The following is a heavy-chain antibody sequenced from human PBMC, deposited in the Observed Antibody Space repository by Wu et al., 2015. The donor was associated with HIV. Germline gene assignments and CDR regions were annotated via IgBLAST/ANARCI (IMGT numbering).Heavy chain of an antibody. CDR1: GYTFTSYY. CDR3: ARGDSPXITMVRGVIKGDNWFDP. J-gene: IGHJ5*02. D-gene: IGHD3-10*01. CDR2: INPSGGST. Sequence: QVQLVQSGAEVKKPGASVKVSCKASGYTFTSYYMHWVRQAPGQGLEWMGIINPSGGSTSYAQKFQGRVTMTRDTSTSTVYMELSSLRSEDTAVYYCARGDSPXITMVRGVIKGDNWFDPVGPGNPGPPSPQ. V-gene: IGHV1-46*01.